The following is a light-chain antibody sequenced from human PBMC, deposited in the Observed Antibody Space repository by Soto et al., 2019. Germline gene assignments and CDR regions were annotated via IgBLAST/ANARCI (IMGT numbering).Light chain of an antibody. J-gene: IGKJ5*01. V-gene: IGKV1-33*01. Sequence: DIQMTQSPSSLSASVGEGVTITCQASQDIDNYLNWYQQKPGKAPNLLIYDASNLETGVPSRFSGGGSGTDFTFTITSLQPEDIATYYCQHYDHVQVTFGQGTRLEIK. CDR1: QDIDNY. CDR2: DAS. CDR3: QHYDHVQVT.